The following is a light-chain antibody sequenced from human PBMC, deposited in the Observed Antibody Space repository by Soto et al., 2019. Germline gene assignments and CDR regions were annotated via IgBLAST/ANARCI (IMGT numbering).Light chain of an antibody. Sequence: DIQMTQSPSSVSASVGDRVTITCRASQDISGWLAWFQQKPGKAPKLLIYAASSLHSGVPSRFSGSGSGTDSTLTISSLQPEDFVTYSCQQTYRTPLTFGGGTKVDIK. V-gene: IGKV1-12*01. CDR2: AAS. CDR3: QQTYRTPLT. CDR1: QDISGW. J-gene: IGKJ4*01.